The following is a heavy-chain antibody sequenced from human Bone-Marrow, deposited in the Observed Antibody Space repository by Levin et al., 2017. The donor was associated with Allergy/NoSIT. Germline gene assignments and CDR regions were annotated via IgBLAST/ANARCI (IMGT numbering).Heavy chain of an antibody. D-gene: IGHD1-26*01. J-gene: IGHJ4*02. CDR1: GLSISTNY. V-gene: IGHV3-53*01. CDR3: ARTRRGVGLRHFDY. Sequence: GGSLRLSCAVSGLSISTNYISWVRQAPGKGLEWVSVIWSGGQTYYSDSVKGRFTISRDESRNTDYLRLNSVRGDDTAVYYWARTRRGVGLRHFDYWGQGTLVTVSS. CDR2: IWSGGQT.